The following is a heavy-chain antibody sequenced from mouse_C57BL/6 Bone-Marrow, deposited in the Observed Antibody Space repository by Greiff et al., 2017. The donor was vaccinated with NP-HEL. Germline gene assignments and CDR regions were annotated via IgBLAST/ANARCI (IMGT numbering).Heavy chain of an antibody. D-gene: IGHD2-4*01. V-gene: IGHV1-81*01. CDR3: AREKIYYDYAL. CDR2: IYPRSGNT. CDR1: GYTFTSYG. J-gene: IGHJ4*01. Sequence: VQLQQSGAELARPGASVKLSCKASGYTFTSYGISWVKQRTGQGLEWIGEIYPRSGNTYYNEKFKGKATLTAAKSSSTAYMELRSLTSEDSAVYFCAREKIYYDYALWGQGTSVTVSS.